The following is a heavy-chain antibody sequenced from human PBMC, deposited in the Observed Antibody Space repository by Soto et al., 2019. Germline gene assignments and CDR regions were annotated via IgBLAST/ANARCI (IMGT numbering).Heavy chain of an antibody. CDR1: GFTFSSYA. Sequence: EVQLLESGGGLVQPGGSLRLSCAASGFTFSSYAMSWVRQAPGKGLEWVSAISGSGGTTYYADSVKGRFTFSRDNSKNTLYLQMTSPRAEDTAVYYCAKTANGWFSAFDIWGQGTMVTVSS. CDR3: AKTANGWFSAFDI. V-gene: IGHV3-23*01. J-gene: IGHJ3*02. D-gene: IGHD6-19*01. CDR2: ISGSGGTT.